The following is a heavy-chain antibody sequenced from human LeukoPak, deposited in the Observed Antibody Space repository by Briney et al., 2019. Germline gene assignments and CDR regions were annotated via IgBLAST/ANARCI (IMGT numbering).Heavy chain of an antibody. V-gene: IGHV3-23*01. Sequence: GGSLRLSCTASGFTFRDPAMNWVRQAPGKGLEWVSTLSASGSITYYADSVKGRFTISRDDSKNMLYLQMSSLRVDDTAVYYCAYLGLSSDWNDVPGPQIDHWGQGMLVSVSS. CDR1: GFTFRDPA. D-gene: IGHD1-1*01. CDR2: LSASGSIT. J-gene: IGHJ4*02. CDR3: AYLGLSSDWNDVPGPQIDH.